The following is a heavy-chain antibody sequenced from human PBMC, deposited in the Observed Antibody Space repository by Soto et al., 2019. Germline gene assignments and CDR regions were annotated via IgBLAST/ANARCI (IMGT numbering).Heavy chain of an antibody. V-gene: IGHV3-21*01. J-gene: IGHJ5*01. Sequence: GGSLRLSCAASGFTFSSYTMNWVRQAPGKGLEWVSSISSGSSYIYYAGSVRGRFSISRDNAQNSLFLQMNSLRAEDSAVYYCARDILSGGAYPDSWGQGTKVTVS. CDR1: GFTFSSYT. D-gene: IGHD3-10*01. CDR3: ARDILSGGAYPDS. CDR2: ISSGSSYI.